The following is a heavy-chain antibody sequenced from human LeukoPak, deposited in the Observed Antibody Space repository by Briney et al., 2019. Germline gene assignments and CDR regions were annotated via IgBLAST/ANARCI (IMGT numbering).Heavy chain of an antibody. V-gene: IGHV1-3*01. D-gene: IGHD3-10*01. J-gene: IGHJ6*02. CDR3: ARYQNYYGSGSYFDYGMDV. Sequence: ASVKVSCKASGYTFTSYAMHWVRQAPGQRLEWMGWIHAGNGKTKYSQKFQGRVTITRGTSASTAYMELSSLRSEDTAVYYCARYQNYYGSGSYFDYGMDVWGQGTTVTVSS. CDR2: IHAGNGKT. CDR1: GYTFTSYA.